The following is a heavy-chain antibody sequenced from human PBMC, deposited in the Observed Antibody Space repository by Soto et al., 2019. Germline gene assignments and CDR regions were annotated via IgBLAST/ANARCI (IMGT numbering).Heavy chain of an antibody. V-gene: IGHV3-43*01. CDR3: AKDFDYDFWSGYSYYYGMDV. J-gene: IGHJ6*01. Sequence: EVQLVESGGVVVQPGGSLRLSCAASGFTFDDYTMHWVRQAPGKGLEWVSPISWDGGSTYYADSVKGRFTISRDNSKNSVYLQMNSRRTEDTALYYCAKDFDYDFWSGYSYYYGMDVWGQVTTVTVS. D-gene: IGHD3-3*01. CDR1: GFTFDDYT. CDR2: ISWDGGST.